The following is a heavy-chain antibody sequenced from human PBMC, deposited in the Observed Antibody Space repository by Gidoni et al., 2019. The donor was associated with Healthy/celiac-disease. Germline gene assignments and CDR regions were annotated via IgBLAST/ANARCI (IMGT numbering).Heavy chain of an antibody. CDR3: GCGLWFGEFSPLYYGMDV. J-gene: IGHJ6*02. CDR2: IIPIFGTA. D-gene: IGHD3-10*01. CDR1: GGTFRSYA. Sequence: QVQLVQSGAEVKKPGSSVKVSCTASGGTFRSYAISWVRQAPGQGLEWMGGIIPIFGTATAAQKCQGSVTITADKSSSTAYMELSSRSSEDTSVYYCGCGLWFGEFSPLYYGMDVWGQGTTVTVSS. V-gene: IGHV1-69*06.